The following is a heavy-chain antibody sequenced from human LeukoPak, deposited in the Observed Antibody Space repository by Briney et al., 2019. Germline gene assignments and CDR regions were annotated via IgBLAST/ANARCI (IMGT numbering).Heavy chain of an antibody. J-gene: IGHJ5*02. Sequence: PSETLSLTCTVSGGSISSGGYYWSWIRQHPGKGLEWIGYIYYSGSTYYNLSLKSRVTISVDTSKNQFTLKLSSVTAADTAVYYCARGVATGIWFDPWGQGTLVTVSS. CDR2: IYYSGST. D-gene: IGHD4-17*01. CDR3: ARGVATGIWFDP. V-gene: IGHV4-31*03. CDR1: GGSISSGGYY.